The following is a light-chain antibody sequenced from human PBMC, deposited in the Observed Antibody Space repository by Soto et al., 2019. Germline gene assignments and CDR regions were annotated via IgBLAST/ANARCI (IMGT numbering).Light chain of an antibody. Sequence: IVFTQSPDTLSVSPGERATLSCRASQSISRTLAWYQQKYGQPPRLLIYDASTRATGFPARFSGSGSGTELTITISSLQSEDVEVYFGQQYNNWPFSFGQGTRLEIK. CDR2: DAS. CDR1: QSISRT. J-gene: IGKJ5*01. V-gene: IGKV3D-15*01. CDR3: QQYNNWPFS.